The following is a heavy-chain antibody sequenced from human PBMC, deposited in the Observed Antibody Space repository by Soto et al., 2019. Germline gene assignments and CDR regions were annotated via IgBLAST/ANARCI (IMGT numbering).Heavy chain of an antibody. J-gene: IGHJ3*02. D-gene: IGHD4-17*01. Sequence: GGSLRLSCAASGFTFSSYAMSWVRQAPGKGLEWVSAISGSGGSTYYADSVKGRFTISRDISKNTLYLQMNSLRAEDTAVYYCAKDPLDYGVAFDIWGQGTMVTVSS. V-gene: IGHV3-23*01. CDR1: GFTFSSYA. CDR3: AKDPLDYGVAFDI. CDR2: ISGSGGST.